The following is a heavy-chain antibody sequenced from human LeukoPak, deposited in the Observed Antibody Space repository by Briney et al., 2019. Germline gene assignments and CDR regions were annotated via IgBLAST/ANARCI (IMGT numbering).Heavy chain of an antibody. V-gene: IGHV3-23*01. D-gene: IGHD5-12*01. CDR3: AKSRLGYDY. CDR1: GFIFSSYV. CDR2: ISGSGGDT. J-gene: IGHJ4*02. Sequence: AGSLRLSCAASGFIFSSYVMSWVRQAPGTGLEWVSAISGSGGDTYYADSVKGRFTISRDNSKHTLYLQMNSLRAEDTAVYYCAKSRLGYDYWGQGTLVTVSS.